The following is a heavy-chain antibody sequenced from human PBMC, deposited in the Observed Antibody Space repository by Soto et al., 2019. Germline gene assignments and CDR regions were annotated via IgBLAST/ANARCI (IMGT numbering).Heavy chain of an antibody. CDR2: IFHSGIT. D-gene: IGHD3-22*01. CDR3: ARDRYFYDSRGYYRTLDS. Sequence: SETLSLTCFISCGSFSNDYWTWIRQSPGKGLEWIGYIFHSGITDYNPSVKSRVTISIDKSRNLFSLNLTSVTAADTAVYYCARDRYFYDSRGYYRTLDSWGQGTLVTVSS. CDR1: CGSFSNDY. V-gene: IGHV4-59*01. J-gene: IGHJ5*01.